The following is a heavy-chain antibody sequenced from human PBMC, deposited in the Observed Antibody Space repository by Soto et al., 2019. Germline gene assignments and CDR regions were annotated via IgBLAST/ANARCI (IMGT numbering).Heavy chain of an antibody. J-gene: IGHJ6*02. V-gene: IGHV3-30*18. CDR1: GFTFSSYG. D-gene: IGHD6-19*01. CDR3: AKASGYSSGWYVDEYYYYGMDV. Sequence: GGSLRLSCAASGFTFSSYGMHWVRQAPGKGLEWVAVISYDGSNKYYADSVKGRFTISRDNSKNTLYLQMNSLRAEDTAVYYCAKASGYSSGWYVDEYYYYGMDVWGQGTTVTVSS. CDR2: ISYDGSNK.